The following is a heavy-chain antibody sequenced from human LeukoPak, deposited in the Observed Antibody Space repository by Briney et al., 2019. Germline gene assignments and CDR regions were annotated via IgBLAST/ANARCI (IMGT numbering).Heavy chain of an antibody. Sequence: GGSLRLSCAASGFTVSSNYMSWVRQAPGKGLEWVSVIYSGGSTYYADSVKGRFTISRDNAKNSLYLQMSSLRAEDTAVYYCARDSSGWFHWLDPWGQGTLVTVSS. V-gene: IGHV3-53*01. J-gene: IGHJ5*02. CDR3: ARDSSGWFHWLDP. D-gene: IGHD6-19*01. CDR2: IYSGGST. CDR1: GFTVSSNY.